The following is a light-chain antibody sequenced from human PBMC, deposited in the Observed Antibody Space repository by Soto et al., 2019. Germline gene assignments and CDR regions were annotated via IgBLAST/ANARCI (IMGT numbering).Light chain of an antibody. Sequence: QSVLTQPASVSGSPGQSITISCTGTSSDVGGYKYVSWYQQYPGKAPKVLIYEVSERPSGVSNRFSGSKSGNTASLTISGLQAEDEAEYYCCSYAGSRTHVLFGGGTKLTVL. V-gene: IGLV2-23*02. CDR2: EVS. J-gene: IGLJ2*01. CDR3: CSYAGSRTHVL. CDR1: SSDVGGYKY.